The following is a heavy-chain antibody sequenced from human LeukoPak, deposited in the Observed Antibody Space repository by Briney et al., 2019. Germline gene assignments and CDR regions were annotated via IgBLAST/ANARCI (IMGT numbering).Heavy chain of an antibody. Sequence: GGSLRLSCAASRFTFSSYAMSWVRQAPGKGLEWVSAISGSGGSTYYADSVKGRFTISRDNSKNTLYLQLNSLRAEDTAVYYCAKDYSAILRGVIIIDYFDYWGQGTLVTVSS. CDR1: RFTFSSYA. D-gene: IGHD3-10*01. CDR3: AKDYSAILRGVIIIDYFDY. J-gene: IGHJ4*02. CDR2: ISGSGGST. V-gene: IGHV3-23*01.